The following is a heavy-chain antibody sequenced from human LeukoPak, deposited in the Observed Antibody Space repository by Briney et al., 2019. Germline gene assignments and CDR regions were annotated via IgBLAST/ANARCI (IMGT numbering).Heavy chain of an antibody. CDR2: ISGSGDST. CDR1: GFTFSSYA. CDR3: AKYTMSGVDY. D-gene: IGHD3-22*01. V-gene: IGHV3-23*01. J-gene: IGHJ4*02. Sequence: GGSLRLSCAASGFTFSSYAMSWVRQAPGKGLEWVSAISGSGDSTNYADSVRGRFTISRDNSKNTLYLQMNSLGAEDTAVYYCAKYTMSGVDYWGQGTLVTVSS.